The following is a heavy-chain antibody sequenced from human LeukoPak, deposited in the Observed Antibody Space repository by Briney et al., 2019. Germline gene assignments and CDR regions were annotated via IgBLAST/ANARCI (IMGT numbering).Heavy chain of an antibody. V-gene: IGHV1-69*13. Sequence: SVKVSCKASGGTFSSYAISWVRQAPGQGLEWMGGIIPIFGTANYAQKFQGRVTITADESTSTAYTELSSLRSEDTAVYYCARCLTYYYDSSAGYYFDYWGQGTLVTVSS. CDR3: ARCLTYYYDSSAGYYFDY. CDR1: GGTFSSYA. D-gene: IGHD3-22*01. CDR2: IIPIFGTA. J-gene: IGHJ4*02.